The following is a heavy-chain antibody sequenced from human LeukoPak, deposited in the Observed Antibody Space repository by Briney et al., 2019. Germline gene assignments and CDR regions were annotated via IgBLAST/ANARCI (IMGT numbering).Heavy chain of an antibody. CDR1: VFTFSSYT. CDR2: LGGIDGYS. V-gene: IGHV3-23*01. Sequence: PGGSLRLSCAAPVFTFSSYTMSWVRQTPGTRLEWVSTLGGIDGYSYYAVAVKVRFTVSRYNSKNTLYLQMNSLRAEDTAVYFCAKDRTPPYDAFDIWGQGTMVTISS. J-gene: IGHJ3*02. D-gene: IGHD1-1*01. CDR3: AKDRTPPYDAFDI.